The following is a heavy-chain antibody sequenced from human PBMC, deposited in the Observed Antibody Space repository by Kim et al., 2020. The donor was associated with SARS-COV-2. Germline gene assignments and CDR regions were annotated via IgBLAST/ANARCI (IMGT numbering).Heavy chain of an antibody. CDR2: MNPNSGNT. Sequence: ASVKVCCKASGYTFTSYDSNWVRQATGQGLEWMGWMNPNSGNTGYAQKFQGRVTMTRNTSISTAYMELSSLRSEDTAVYYCARGLSSSWYYYYYGMDVWGQGTTVTVSS. CDR3: ARGLSSSWYYYYYGMDV. J-gene: IGHJ6*02. D-gene: IGHD6-13*01. CDR1: GYTFTSYD. V-gene: IGHV1-8*01.